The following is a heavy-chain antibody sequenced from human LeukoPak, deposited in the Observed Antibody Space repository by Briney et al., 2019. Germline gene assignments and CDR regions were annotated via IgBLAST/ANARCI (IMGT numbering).Heavy chain of an antibody. CDR1: GYTFTGYY. V-gene: IGHV1-2*02. CDR3: AISAFRRLGELSLPYYFDY. CDR2: INPNSGGT. Sequence: ASVKVSCKASGYTFTGYYMHWVRQAPGQGLEWMGWINPNSGGTNYAQKFQGRVTMTRDTSISTAYMELSRLRSDDTAVYYCAISAFRRLGELSLPYYFDYWGQGTLVTVSS. J-gene: IGHJ4*02. D-gene: IGHD3-16*02.